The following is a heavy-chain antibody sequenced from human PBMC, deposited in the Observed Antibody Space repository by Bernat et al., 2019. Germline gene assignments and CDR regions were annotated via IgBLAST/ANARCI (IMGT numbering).Heavy chain of an antibody. CDR3: ATGGGGGATVYYFDY. CDR2: FDPEDGET. J-gene: IGHJ4*02. V-gene: IGHV1-24*01. D-gene: IGHD1-26*01. Sequence: QVQLVQSGAEVKKPGASVKVSCKVSGYTLTELSMHWVRQAPGKGLEWMGGFDPEDGETIYAQKFQGRVTRTEHTSTDTAYMELSRLRSEDTAVYYWATGGGGGATVYYFDYWGQGTLVTVSS. CDR1: GYTLTELS.